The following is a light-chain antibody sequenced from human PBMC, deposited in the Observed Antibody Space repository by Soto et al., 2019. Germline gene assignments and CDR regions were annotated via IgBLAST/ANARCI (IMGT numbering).Light chain of an antibody. CDR2: RAS. CDR1: QNIYSN. V-gene: IGKV3-15*01. J-gene: IGKJ1*01. CDR3: LQYHNLWA. Sequence: ILMTQSPASLSVSPGERATLSCRASQNIYSNIAWYQQRPGQAPRLLIYRASTRATGVPARFSGGGSGTEFTLTISSLQSDDFAVYSCLQYHNLWAFGQGTKVEI.